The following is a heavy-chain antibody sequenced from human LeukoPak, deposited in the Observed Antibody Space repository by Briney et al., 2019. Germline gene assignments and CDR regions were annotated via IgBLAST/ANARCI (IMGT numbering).Heavy chain of an antibody. D-gene: IGHD3-10*01. Sequence: SETLSLTCTVSGGSISNGSYYWRWIRQPAGKGLEWIGRIYPSGSTNYNPSLKSRVTISVDTSKNQFSLKLSSVTAADTAVYYCARQRYWYYYMDVWGKGTTVTISS. CDR3: ARQRYWYYYMDV. CDR1: GGSISNGSYY. V-gene: IGHV4-61*02. CDR2: IYPSGST. J-gene: IGHJ6*03.